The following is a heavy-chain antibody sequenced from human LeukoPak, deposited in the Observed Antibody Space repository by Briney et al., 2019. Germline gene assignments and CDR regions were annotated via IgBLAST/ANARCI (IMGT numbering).Heavy chain of an antibody. CDR2: IYYSGST. D-gene: IGHD6-13*01. CDR3: ARGSSWYPWVY. V-gene: IGHV4-59*01. J-gene: IGHJ4*02. CDR1: GGSISSYY. Sequence: PSETLSLTCTVSGGSISSYYWNWIRQPPGKGLEWIGYIYYSGSTNYNPSLKSRVTISVDTSKNQFSLKLSSVTAADTAVYYCARGSSWYPWVYWGQATLVTVSS.